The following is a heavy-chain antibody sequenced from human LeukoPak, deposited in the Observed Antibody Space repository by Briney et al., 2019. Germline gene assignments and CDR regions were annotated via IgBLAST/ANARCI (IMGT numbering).Heavy chain of an antibody. CDR3: ARDLPYYGEQWLVPFDY. J-gene: IGHJ4*02. CDR2: IYYSGST. CDR1: GGSISSSSYY. Sequence: PSETLSLTCTVSGGSISSSSYYWGWIRQPPGKGLEWIGSIYYSGSTYYNPSLKSRVTISVDTSKNQFSLKLSSVTAADTAVYYCARDLPYYGEQWLVPFDYWGQGTLVTVSS. D-gene: IGHD6-19*01. V-gene: IGHV4-39*07.